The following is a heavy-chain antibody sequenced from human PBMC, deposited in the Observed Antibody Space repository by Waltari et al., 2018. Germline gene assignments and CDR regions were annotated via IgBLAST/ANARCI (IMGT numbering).Heavy chain of an antibody. CDR2: ISGNSGSI. J-gene: IGHJ4*02. Sequence: EVQLVESGGGLVQPGRSLRLSCAASGFTFDDYAMHWVRQAPGKGLEWVSGISGNSGSIGYADSVKGRFTISRDNAKNSLYLQMNSLRAEDTALYYCAKANADYVWGSYPGYWGQGTLVTVSS. D-gene: IGHD3-16*02. CDR1: GFTFDDYA. V-gene: IGHV3-9*01. CDR3: AKANADYVWGSYPGY.